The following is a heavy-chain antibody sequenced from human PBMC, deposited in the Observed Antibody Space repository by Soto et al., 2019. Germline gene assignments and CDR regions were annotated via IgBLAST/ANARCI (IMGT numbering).Heavy chain of an antibody. J-gene: IGHJ5*02. V-gene: IGHV3-23*01. CDR1: GFTFSSYA. D-gene: IGHD6-13*01. CDR2: ISGSGGST. Sequence: EVQLLESGGGLVQPGGSLRLSCAASGFTFSSYAMSWVRQAPGKGLXXXSAISGSGGSTYYADSVKGRFTISRDNSKNTLYLQMNSLRAEDTAVYYCAKDRSSSPIGWFDPWGQGTLVTVSS. CDR3: AKDRSSSPIGWFDP.